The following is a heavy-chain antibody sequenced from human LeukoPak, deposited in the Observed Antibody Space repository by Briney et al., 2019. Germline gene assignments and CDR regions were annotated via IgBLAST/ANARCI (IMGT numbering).Heavy chain of an antibody. V-gene: IGHV4-39*07. J-gene: IGHJ3*02. D-gene: IGHD3-9*01. Sequence: PSETLSLTCTVSGGSISSSSYYWSWIRQPPGKGLEWIGEINHSGSTNYNPSLKSRVTISVDTSKNQSSLKLSSVTAADTAVYYCARRNWLFHDAFDIWGQGTMVTVSS. CDR1: GGSISSSSYY. CDR3: ARRNWLFHDAFDI. CDR2: INHSGST.